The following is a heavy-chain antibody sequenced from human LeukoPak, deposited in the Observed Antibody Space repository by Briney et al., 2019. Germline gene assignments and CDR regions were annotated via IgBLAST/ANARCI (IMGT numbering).Heavy chain of an antibody. D-gene: IGHD1-26*01. V-gene: IGHV3-30*03. CDR1: EFSFSAFV. CDR3: ATIGDRRSGELYRIDY. Sequence: GRSLRLSCAASEFSFSAFVMHWVRQAPGRGLEWVAIISYDGTDEYYADSVKGRFTISRDNSKNTLYLQMNSLRAEDAAVYYCATIGDRRSGELYRIDYWGQGTLVTVSS. CDR2: ISYDGTDE. J-gene: IGHJ4*02.